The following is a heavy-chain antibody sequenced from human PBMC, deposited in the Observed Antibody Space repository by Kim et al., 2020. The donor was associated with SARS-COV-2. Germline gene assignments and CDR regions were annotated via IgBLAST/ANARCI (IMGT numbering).Heavy chain of an antibody. D-gene: IGHD3-22*01. J-gene: IGHJ4*02. CDR3: AKSYYYDSSGYFDY. V-gene: IGHV7-4-1*02. Sequence: AQGFTGRFVFSLDTSVSTAYLQISSLKAEDTAVYYCAKSYYYDSSGYFDYWGQGTLVTVSS.